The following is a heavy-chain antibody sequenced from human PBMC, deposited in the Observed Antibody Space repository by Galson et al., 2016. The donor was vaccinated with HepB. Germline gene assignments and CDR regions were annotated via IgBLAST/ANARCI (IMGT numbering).Heavy chain of an antibody. CDR3: AKDLVRGVRNPAGDYYYYYGMDV. Sequence: SLRLSCAASGFPFSTYGIHWVRQAPGKGLEWVAVILYDGSIKYYADSVKGRFTISRDNSKNTLYLQMNSLRAEDTAVYYCAKDLVRGVRNPAGDYYYYYGMDVWGQGTTVTVSS. CDR1: GFPFSTYG. V-gene: IGHV3-30*18. D-gene: IGHD3-10*01. J-gene: IGHJ6*02. CDR2: ILYDGSIK.